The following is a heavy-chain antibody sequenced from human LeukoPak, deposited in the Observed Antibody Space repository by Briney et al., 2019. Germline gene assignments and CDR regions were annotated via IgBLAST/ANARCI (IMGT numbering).Heavy chain of an antibody. Sequence: PGGSLRLSCAASGFTFSSYAMSWVRQAPGKGLEWVSVIYSGGSTDYADSVKGRFTIARDNSRNTVHLQMNSLRVEDTAMYYCARVPYGGNSIGCWGQGTLVTVSS. J-gene: IGHJ4*02. CDR1: GFTFSSYA. CDR3: ARVPYGGNSIGC. CDR2: IYSGGST. D-gene: IGHD4-23*01. V-gene: IGHV3-66*01.